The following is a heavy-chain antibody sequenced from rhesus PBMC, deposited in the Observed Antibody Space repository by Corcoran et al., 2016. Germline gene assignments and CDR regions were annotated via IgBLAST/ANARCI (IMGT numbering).Heavy chain of an antibody. V-gene: IGHV4S10*01. Sequence: QVQLQESGPGVVKPSETLSLTCAVSGDSISDSYRWSWIRQPPGKGLEWIGFIYGSKTNTNYNPSLKRRVTSSKDTSKNQFSLRLKYVTAADTAVYYCAGGRHIAGTHYFDHGGQGVLVTVSS. D-gene: IGHD1-1-1*01. CDR2: IYGSKTNT. CDR3: AGGRHIAGTHYFDH. J-gene: IGHJ4*01. CDR1: GDSISDSYR.